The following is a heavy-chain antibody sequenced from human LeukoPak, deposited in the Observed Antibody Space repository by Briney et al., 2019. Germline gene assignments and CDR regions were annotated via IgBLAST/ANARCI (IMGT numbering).Heavy chain of an antibody. Sequence: ASETLSLTCTVSGGSISSFYWSWIRQPPGKGLEWIGYIYNTENTNYNPSLKSRVTISVDTSKNQFSLKVKSVTASDTAVYYCASSKPDLDTWGQGTLVTVSS. J-gene: IGHJ5*02. V-gene: IGHV4-59*08. CDR2: IYNTENT. D-gene: IGHD2-2*01. CDR1: GGSISSFY. CDR3: ASSKPDLDT.